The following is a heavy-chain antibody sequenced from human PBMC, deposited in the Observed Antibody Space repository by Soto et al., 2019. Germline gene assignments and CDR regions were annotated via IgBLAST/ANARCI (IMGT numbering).Heavy chain of an antibody. CDR2: ISADSGDT. V-gene: IGHV1-18*04. CDR1: GYTFTNYG. J-gene: IGHJ4*02. Sequence: QVQLVQSGPEVKKPGASVKVSCTPSGYTFTNYGVNWVRQAPGQGLEWMGWISADSGDTKYAQKFQGRVTMTTDTSTRPAYMELRSLRFDDSAVYYCARGGRYSSSSDLTYWGKGTLVTVSS. CDR3: ARGGRYSSSSDLTY. D-gene: IGHD6-6*01.